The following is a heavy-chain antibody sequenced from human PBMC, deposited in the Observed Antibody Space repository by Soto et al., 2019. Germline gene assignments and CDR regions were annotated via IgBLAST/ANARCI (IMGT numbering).Heavy chain of an antibody. J-gene: IGHJ6*03. Sequence: ASVKVSCKASGYTFTSYAMHWVRQAPGQGLEWMGWINAGNGNTKYSQKFQGRVTITRDTSASTAYMELSSLRSEDTAVYYCARDALKYSSSSGYYYYMDVWGKGTTVTVSS. CDR3: ARDALKYSSSSGYYYYMDV. D-gene: IGHD6-6*01. CDR1: GYTFTSYA. CDR2: INAGNGNT. V-gene: IGHV1-3*01.